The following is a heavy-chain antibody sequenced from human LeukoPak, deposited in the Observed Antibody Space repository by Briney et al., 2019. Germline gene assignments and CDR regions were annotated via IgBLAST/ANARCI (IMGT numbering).Heavy chain of an antibody. CDR3: ATRDRNNGVDY. J-gene: IGHJ4*02. CDR2: IYSGGDT. V-gene: IGHV3-53*01. D-gene: IGHD2-8*01. CDR1: EFTVYNSY. Sequence: GGSLRLSCAVSEFTVYNSYMSWVRQAPGKGLQWVSIIYSGGDTFYVDSVKGRFTTSRDKSKNTVYLQMNSLRAEDTAVYYCATRDRNNGVDYWGQGTQVTASS.